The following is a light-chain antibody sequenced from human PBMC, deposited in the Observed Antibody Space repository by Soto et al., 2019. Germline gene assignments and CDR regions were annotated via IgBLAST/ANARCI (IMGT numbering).Light chain of an antibody. Sequence: DIQMTQSPSTLSASVGDRVTITCRASQTISSWLAWYQQKPGKAPNLLIFKASSLQTGVPSKFSGSGSGTEISLTTSSLQPDEFATYYCQQYDSYPWTFGQGTKVDIK. J-gene: IGKJ1*01. CDR2: KAS. V-gene: IGKV1-5*03. CDR1: QTISSW. CDR3: QQYDSYPWT.